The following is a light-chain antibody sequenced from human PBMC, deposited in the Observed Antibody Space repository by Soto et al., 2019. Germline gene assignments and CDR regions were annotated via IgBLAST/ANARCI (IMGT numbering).Light chain of an antibody. CDR1: ETINNW. J-gene: IGKJ1*01. CDR3: QQYSTYSRT. V-gene: IGKV1-5*03. Sequence: DIQMTQSPSTLSAFVGDRVTITCRASETINNWLAWYQQKPGQAPKLLLYKASNLEGGVPSRFSASGSGTEFTLTISSLQPDDFATYYCQQYSTYSRTFGQGTTVEIK. CDR2: KAS.